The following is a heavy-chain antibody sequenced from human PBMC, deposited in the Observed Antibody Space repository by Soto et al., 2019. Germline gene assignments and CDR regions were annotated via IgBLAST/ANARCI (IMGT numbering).Heavy chain of an antibody. V-gene: IGHV5-51*01. CDR1: GYNFASYW. CDR3: AGNPGSGWDHAFDI. J-gene: IGHJ3*02. D-gene: IGHD6-19*01. Sequence: EVQLVQSGAEVKKPGESLQISCKGSGYNFASYWIAWVRQMPGKGLEWMGIIYPGDSDTRYSPSFQGQVTISADQSISTAYLQWASLRASETAMYYCAGNPGSGWDHAFDIWGLGTMVIVSS. CDR2: IYPGDSDT.